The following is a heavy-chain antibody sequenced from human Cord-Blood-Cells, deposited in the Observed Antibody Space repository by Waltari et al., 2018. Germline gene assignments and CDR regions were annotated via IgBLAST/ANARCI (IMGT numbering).Heavy chain of an antibody. CDR3: ARDPLTGLAAAGIGAFDI. CDR1: GFTFSSYA. Sequence: QVQLVESGGGVVQPGRSLRLSCAASGFTFSSYAMHWVRQAPGKGLEWVAVISYDGSNKYYADSVKGRFTISRDNSKNTLYLQMNSLRAEDTAVYYCARDPLTGLAAAGIGAFDIWGQGTMVTVSS. D-gene: IGHD6-13*01. J-gene: IGHJ3*02. V-gene: IGHV3-30-3*01. CDR2: ISYDGSNK.